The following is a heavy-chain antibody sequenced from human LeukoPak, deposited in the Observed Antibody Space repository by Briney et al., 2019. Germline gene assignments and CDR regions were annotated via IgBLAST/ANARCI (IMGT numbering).Heavy chain of an antibody. J-gene: IGHJ5*02. CDR3: ATDFYDST. D-gene: IGHD3-22*01. CDR1: GFTFSNAW. CDR2: IRSNSDGGTI. V-gene: IGHV3-15*07. Sequence: GGSLRLSCATSGFTFSNAWMNWVRQAPGKGLEWVGRIRSNSDGGTIDYAAPVKGRFTLSRDDSKTTLYLQMNSLQTEDTAVYYCATDFYDSTWGEGTLVTVSS.